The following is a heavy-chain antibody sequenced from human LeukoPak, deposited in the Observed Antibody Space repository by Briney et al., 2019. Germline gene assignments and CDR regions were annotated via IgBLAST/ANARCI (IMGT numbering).Heavy chain of an antibody. CDR2: ISYGGSDK. Sequence: GGALRLSCAASGFTFSSYGMHWVRDAPGKGRGWVAVISYGGSDKYYADSVKGGFTLSRDNSKNTLYLQMNSLRAEDTAVYYCAKVLDPSSNCWYWDAFDIWGQGTMVTVSS. CDR1: GFTFSSYG. D-gene: IGHD6-13*01. V-gene: IGHV3-30*18. CDR3: AKVLDPSSNCWYWDAFDI. J-gene: IGHJ3*02.